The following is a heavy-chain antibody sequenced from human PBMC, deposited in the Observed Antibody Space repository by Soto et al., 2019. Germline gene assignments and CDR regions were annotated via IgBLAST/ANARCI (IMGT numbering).Heavy chain of an antibody. CDR2: INPKTGDT. V-gene: IGHV1-2*02. J-gene: IGHJ5*02. CDR1: GYTFTDFY. CDR3: ATGTNGTTGWYHP. Sequence: QEQLVQSGTEVKKPGASVTVSCKSSGYTFTDFYLHWLRQAPGQGLGWVGWINPKTGDTKSSQKFQGRVTMSRDTSVSTAYIDLTSLTSDDTAMYYCATGTNGTTGWYHPLGQGTRVTVSS. D-gene: IGHD1-1*01.